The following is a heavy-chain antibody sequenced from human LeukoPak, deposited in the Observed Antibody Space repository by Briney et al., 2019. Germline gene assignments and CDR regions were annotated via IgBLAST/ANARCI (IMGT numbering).Heavy chain of an antibody. J-gene: IGHJ4*02. CDR2: ISSSSSYI. CDR1: GFTFSSYE. V-gene: IGHV3-21*05. CDR3: ARDRHISWFGEEDPYYFDY. Sequence: GGSLRLSCAASGFTFSSYEMNWVRQAPGKGLEWVSYISSSSSYIYYADSVKGRFTISRDNAKNSLYLQMNSLRAEDTAVYYCARDRHISWFGEEDPYYFDYWGQGTLVTVSS. D-gene: IGHD3-10*01.